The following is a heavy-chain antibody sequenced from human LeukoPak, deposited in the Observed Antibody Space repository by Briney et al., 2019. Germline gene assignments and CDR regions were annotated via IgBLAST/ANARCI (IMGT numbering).Heavy chain of an antibody. CDR3: AREVSYGDDY. J-gene: IGHJ4*02. D-gene: IGHD1-26*01. Sequence: GGSLRLSCAASGFTFSSYSMNWVRQAPGKGLEWVSVLYSDGSTYYGDSVKGRFTVSRDNSKNTLYLQMNSLRADDTAVYYCAREVSYGDDYWGQGTLVTVSS. CDR1: GFTFSSYS. V-gene: IGHV3-53*01. CDR2: LYSDGST.